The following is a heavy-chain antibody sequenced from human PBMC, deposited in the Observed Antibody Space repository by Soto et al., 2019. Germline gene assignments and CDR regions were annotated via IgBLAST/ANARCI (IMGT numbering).Heavy chain of an antibody. Sequence: QITLKESGPTLVKPTQTLTLTCTFSGFSLSTSGVGVGWIRQPPGKALEWLALIYWDDDKRYSPSLKSRLTITTDTSKNQLVLTMTNMDSLDTATYYCAHVISDSSGYYYGPFFDYWGQGTLVTVSS. J-gene: IGHJ4*02. CDR3: AHVISDSSGYYYGPFFDY. D-gene: IGHD3-22*01. CDR1: GFSLSTSGVG. V-gene: IGHV2-5*02. CDR2: IYWDDDK.